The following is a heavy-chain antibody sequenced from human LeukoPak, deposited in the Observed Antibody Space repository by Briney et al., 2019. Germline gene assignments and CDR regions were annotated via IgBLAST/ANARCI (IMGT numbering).Heavy chain of an antibody. CDR3: ARGLGATCFDY. Sequence: GGSLRLSCVASGFTFSTYGMHWVRQAPGKGLEWVALIWYDGSNKYYADSVKGRFTISRDNSKNTLYLQMNSLRAEDTAVYYCARGLGATCFDYWGQGTLVTVSS. CDR1: GFTFSTYG. D-gene: IGHD1-26*01. V-gene: IGHV3-33*08. J-gene: IGHJ4*02. CDR2: IWYDGSNK.